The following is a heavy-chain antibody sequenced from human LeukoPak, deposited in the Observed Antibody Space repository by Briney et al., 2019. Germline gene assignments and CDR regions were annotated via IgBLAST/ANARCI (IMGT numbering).Heavy chain of an antibody. J-gene: IGHJ6*04. CDR3: AELGITMIGGV. V-gene: IGHV3-23*01. CDR2: ISASGGST. Sequence: PGGSLRLSCAASGFTFSSYAMSWVRQAPGKGLEWVSAISASGGSTYYADSVKGRFTISRDNAKNSLYLQMNSLRAEDTAVYYCAELGITMIGGVWGKGTTVTISS. D-gene: IGHD3-10*02. CDR1: GFTFSSYA.